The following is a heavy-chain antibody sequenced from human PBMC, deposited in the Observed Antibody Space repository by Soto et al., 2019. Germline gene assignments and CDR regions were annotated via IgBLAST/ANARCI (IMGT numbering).Heavy chain of an antibody. J-gene: IGHJ6*02. V-gene: IGHV3-23*01. D-gene: IGHD3-10*01. CDR1: GFTFSTSA. CDR3: AKELWFEDLFRDYYYGMDV. Sequence: VQLLESGGDFVQPGGSLRLSCAASGFTFSTSAMSWVRQTPGKGLEWVSGISGSGGTYYAESLKGRFTVSRDNSKNTLHLQMNSLRAEDTAVYYCAKELWFEDLFRDYYYGMDVWGQGTTVTVSS. CDR2: ISGSGGT.